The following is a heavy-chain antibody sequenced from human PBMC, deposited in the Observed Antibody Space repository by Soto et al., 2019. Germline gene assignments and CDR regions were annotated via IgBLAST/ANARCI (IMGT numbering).Heavy chain of an antibody. V-gene: IGHV3-11*01. J-gene: IGHJ3*01. D-gene: IGHD2-21*02. CDR1: GFIFSDYY. CDR2: ISGTGDTK. CDR3: ARSRDNCGADCYSVYDAFDL. Sequence: QVQLVESGGGLVKPGGSLRVSCVASGFIFSDYYLSRIRQVPGKGLECVAYISGTGDTKYYADSLEGRFTISRDNAKNSLYLQMTSLRVEDTAVYYCARSRDNCGADCYSVYDAFDLWGQGTLVTVSS.